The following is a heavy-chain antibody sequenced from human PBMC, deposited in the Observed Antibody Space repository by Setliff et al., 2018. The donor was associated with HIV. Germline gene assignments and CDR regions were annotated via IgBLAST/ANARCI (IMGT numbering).Heavy chain of an antibody. CDR3: ARSLVMTATYGMDV. J-gene: IGHJ6*02. D-gene: IGHD2-21*02. V-gene: IGHV4-61*02. CDR1: GDSINSGNYY. CDR2: IYSSGST. Sequence: SGTLSLTCTVSGDSINSGNYYWSWIRQPAGKGLEWIGRIYSSGSTNYNPSLKSRVTISVDTSKNHFSLKLSSVTAADTAVYYCARSLVMTATYGMDVWGQGTTVTVTS.